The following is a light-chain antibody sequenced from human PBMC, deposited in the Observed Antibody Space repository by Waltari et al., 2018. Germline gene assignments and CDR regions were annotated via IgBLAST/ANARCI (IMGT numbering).Light chain of an antibody. CDR2: AAS. Sequence: AFQLTQSPSSPSASVGDRVTISCRASQGIFSALAWYQQKPGQPPKLLIYAASTLESGVPSRFSGSGSGTDFTLTISSLEAEDFATYYCQQFNTYPLTFGGGTRVDIK. CDR3: QQFNTYPLT. J-gene: IGKJ4*01. V-gene: IGKV1-13*02. CDR1: QGIFSA.